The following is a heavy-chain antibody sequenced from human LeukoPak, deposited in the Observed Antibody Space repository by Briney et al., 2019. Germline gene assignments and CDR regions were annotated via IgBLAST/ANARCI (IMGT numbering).Heavy chain of an antibody. J-gene: IGHJ6*02. CDR1: GFTFSSYS. CDR3: ARSTIFGVVIISYYYYYGMDV. D-gene: IGHD3-3*01. V-gene: IGHV3-21*04. Sequence: PGGSLRLSCAASGFTFSSYSMNWVRQAPGKGLEWVSSISSSSSYIYYADSVKGRFTISRDNAKNSLYLQMNSLRSEDTAVYYCARSTIFGVVIISYYYYYGMDVWGQGTTVTVSS. CDR2: ISSSSSYI.